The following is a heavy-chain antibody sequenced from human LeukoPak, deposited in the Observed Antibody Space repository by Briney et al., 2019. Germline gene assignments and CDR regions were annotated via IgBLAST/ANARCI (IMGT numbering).Heavy chain of an antibody. CDR3: ARATYYYDSSGCMDV. Sequence: GGSLRLSCAASGFTFSSYAMHWVRQAPGKGLEWVAVISYDGSNKYYADSVKGRFTISRDNSKNTLYLQMNSLRAEDTAVYYCARATYYYDSSGCMDVWGKGTTVTVSS. V-gene: IGHV3-30*04. D-gene: IGHD3-22*01. J-gene: IGHJ6*03. CDR1: GFTFSSYA. CDR2: ISYDGSNK.